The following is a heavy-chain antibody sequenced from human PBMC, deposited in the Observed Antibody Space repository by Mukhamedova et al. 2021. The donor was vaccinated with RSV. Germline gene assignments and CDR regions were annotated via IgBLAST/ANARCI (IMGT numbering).Heavy chain of an antibody. CDR2: IKQDGSEK. J-gene: IGHJ5*02. Sequence: IKQDGSEKYYVDSVKGRFTISRDNAKNSLYLQMNTLRAEDTAVYYCARPFKNWNNDGGGFDPWGQGTLVTVSS. CDR3: ARPFKNWNNDGGGFDP. D-gene: IGHD1/OR15-1a*01. V-gene: IGHV3-7*03.